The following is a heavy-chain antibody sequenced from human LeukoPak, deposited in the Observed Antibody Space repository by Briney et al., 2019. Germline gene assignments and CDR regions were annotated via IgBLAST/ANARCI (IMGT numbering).Heavy chain of an antibody. CDR1: GYSISSGYY. D-gene: IGHD1-26*01. CDR2: IYHSGST. Sequence: SETLSLTCTVSGYSISSGYYWAWIRQPPGKGLEWIGSIYHSGSTYYNPSLKSRVTVSLDTSKNQFSLKLSSVTAADTAVHYCARGPRGYYYYMDVWGKGTTVTVSS. J-gene: IGHJ6*03. CDR3: ARGPRGYYYYMDV. V-gene: IGHV4-38-2*02.